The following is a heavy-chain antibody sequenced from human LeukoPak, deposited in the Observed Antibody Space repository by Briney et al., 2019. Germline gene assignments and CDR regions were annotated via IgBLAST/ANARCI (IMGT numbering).Heavy chain of an antibody. CDR2: ISAYNGNT. CDR3: ARQDGSGSCYDY. CDR1: GYTFTSYG. Sequence: TSVKVSCKASGYTFTSYGISWVRQAPGQGLEWMGWISAYNGNTNSAQKLQGRVTMTTDTSTSTAYMELRGLRSDDTAVYYCARQDGSGSCYDYWGQGTLVTVSS. V-gene: IGHV1-18*01. J-gene: IGHJ4*02. D-gene: IGHD3-10*01.